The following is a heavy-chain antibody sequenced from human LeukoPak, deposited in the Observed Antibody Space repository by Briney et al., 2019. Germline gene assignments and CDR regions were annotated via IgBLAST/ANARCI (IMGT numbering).Heavy chain of an antibody. CDR1: GLNFGEYA. V-gene: IGHV3-30*03. J-gene: IGHJ4*02. CDR2: IYYRGTET. D-gene: IGHD3-10*01. CDR3: VRDGTYYYGY. Sequence: GRSLRLSCAASGLNFGEYAMGSVRQAPGEGLGWVALIYYRGTETFYADSVRGRLSISRDDSKNKLFLQMNSLRREDTAVYYCVRDGTYYYGYWGQGTLVTVSS.